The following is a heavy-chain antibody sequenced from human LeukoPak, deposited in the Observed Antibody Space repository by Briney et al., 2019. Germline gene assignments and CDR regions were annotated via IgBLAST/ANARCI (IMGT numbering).Heavy chain of an antibody. Sequence: QAGGSLRLSCAASGFTFSTYNMNWVRQAPGKGLEWVSSISGTGSSTYYTDSVKGRFTISRDNAKNTLYLQMNSLRAEDTAIYYCARPIVTTINSLDDWGQGTLVTVSS. V-gene: IGHV3-48*04. CDR1: GFTFSTYN. CDR3: ARPIVTTINSLDD. CDR2: ISGTGSST. J-gene: IGHJ4*02. D-gene: IGHD5-12*01.